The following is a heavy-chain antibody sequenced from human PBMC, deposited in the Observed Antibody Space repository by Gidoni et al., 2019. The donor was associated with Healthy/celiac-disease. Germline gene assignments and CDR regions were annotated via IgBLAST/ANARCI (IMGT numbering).Heavy chain of an antibody. V-gene: IGHV3-21*01. CDR2: IRISSSYI. CDR3: ARVADCTNGVCFYNWFDP. D-gene: IGHD2-8*01. J-gene: IGHJ5*02. Sequence: EVQLVESGGGLVQPGGSLRLSCAASGFTFSSYSMTWSRPAPGKGLEWVLSIRISSSYIYYADSVKVRFTISRDNAKNSLYLQMNSLRAEDTAVYYCARVADCTNGVCFYNWFDPWGQGTLVTVSS. CDR1: GFTFSSYS.